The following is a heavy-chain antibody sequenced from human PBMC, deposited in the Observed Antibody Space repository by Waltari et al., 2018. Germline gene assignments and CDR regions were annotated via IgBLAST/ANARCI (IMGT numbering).Heavy chain of an antibody. CDR2: INPSGGTT. CDR1: GYTFTSYY. Sequence: QVQLVQSGAEVKKPGASVKISCKASGYTFTSYYMHWVRQAPGQGLEWMGIINPSGGTTSYAQKFQGRGTMTRDTSTSTVYMELSSLRSEDTAVYYCARGRDIIVVVAAKLSYYYGMDVWGQGTTVTVSS. CDR3: ARGRDIIVVVAAKLSYYYGMDV. D-gene: IGHD2-15*01. V-gene: IGHV1-46*01. J-gene: IGHJ6*02.